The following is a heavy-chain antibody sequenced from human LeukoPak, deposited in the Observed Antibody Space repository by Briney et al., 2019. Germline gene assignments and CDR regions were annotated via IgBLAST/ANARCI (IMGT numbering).Heavy chain of an antibody. V-gene: IGHV4-4*07. CDR2: IYSSGST. CDR3: ARGIVGATAPDY. CDR1: GGSISSYK. D-gene: IGHD1-26*01. Sequence: SETLSLTCTVSGGSISSYKWSWIRQPAGKGLEWIGRIYSSGSTNYTPSLKSRVTMSVDTSKNQFSLKLSSVTAADTAVYYCARGIVGATAPDYWGLGALVIVSS. J-gene: IGHJ4*02.